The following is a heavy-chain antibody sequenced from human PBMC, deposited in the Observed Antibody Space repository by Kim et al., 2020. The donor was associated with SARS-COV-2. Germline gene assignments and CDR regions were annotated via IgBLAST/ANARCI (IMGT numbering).Heavy chain of an antibody. J-gene: IGHJ6*01. Sequence: GGSLRLSCAASGFTFSSYSMNWVRQAPGKGLEWASSISSSSSYIYYADSVKGRFTISRDNAKNSLYPQMNSLRAEDTAVYYCARGTAVAGTSIDYYYYGMEVWGQGTTVTVSS. D-gene: IGHD6-19*01. CDR2: ISSSSSYI. CDR3: ARGTAVAGTSIDYYYYGMEV. CDR1: GFTFSSYS. V-gene: IGHV3-21*01.